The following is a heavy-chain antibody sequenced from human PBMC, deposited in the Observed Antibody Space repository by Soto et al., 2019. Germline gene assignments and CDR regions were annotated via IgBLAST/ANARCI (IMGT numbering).Heavy chain of an antibody. CDR3: AHRGSSWQLDY. Sequence: QITLKESGPTLVRPTQTLTLTCTFSGFSLSTRGVGVGWIRQPPGKALEWLGLIYWDEDQRYSPSLKSMLTITKDTSKNQVVLTMTNLDPVDTATYYCAHRGSSWQLDYWGQGTLVTVSS. V-gene: IGHV2-5*02. CDR1: GFSLSTRGVG. J-gene: IGHJ4*02. CDR2: IYWDEDQ. D-gene: IGHD6-19*01.